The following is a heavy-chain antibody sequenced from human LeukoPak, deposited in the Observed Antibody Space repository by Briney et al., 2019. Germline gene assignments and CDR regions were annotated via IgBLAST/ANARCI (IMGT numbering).Heavy chain of an antibody. D-gene: IGHD2-15*01. Sequence: GGSLRLSCAASGFTVSNSYMNWVRQALGQGLEWVSTISDPHSGSQTHYADSVKGRFTISRDDSQNTVYLQMDSLRAEDTAVYYCTTRLQHHFDYWGQGTQVTVSS. V-gene: IGHV3-23*01. J-gene: IGHJ4*02. CDR1: GFTVSNSY. CDR3: TTRLQHHFDY. CDR2: ISDPHSGSQT.